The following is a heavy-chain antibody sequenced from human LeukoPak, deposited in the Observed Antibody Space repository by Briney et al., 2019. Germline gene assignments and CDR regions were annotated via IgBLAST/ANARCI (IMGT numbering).Heavy chain of an antibody. CDR1: GFTFSNYG. CDR3: AKETVMGYSYYYYMDV. J-gene: IGHJ6*03. CDR2: IRYDGSNK. Sequence: GGSLRLSCAAFGFTFSNYGMHWVRQAPGKGLEWVAFIRYDGSNKYYGDSVQGRFTISRDNSKNTLYLQMNSLRAEDTAVYYCAKETVMGYSYYYYMDVWGKGTTVTVSS. D-gene: IGHD5-18*01. V-gene: IGHV3-30*02.